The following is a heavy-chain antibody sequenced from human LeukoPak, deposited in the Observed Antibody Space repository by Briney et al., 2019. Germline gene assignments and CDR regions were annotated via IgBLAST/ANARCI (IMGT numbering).Heavy chain of an antibody. J-gene: IGHJ3*02. V-gene: IGHV3-48*01. CDR3: ASPVGATTVRAFDI. CDR1: GFAFSSYN. Sequence: PGGSLRLSCAASGFAFSSYNMNWVRQAPGKGLEWISYIGSSGSPTHYADSVGGRFTISRDNAKNSLYLQMNSLKTEDTAVYYCASPVGATTVRAFDIWGQGTMVTVSS. CDR2: IGSSGSPT. D-gene: IGHD1-26*01.